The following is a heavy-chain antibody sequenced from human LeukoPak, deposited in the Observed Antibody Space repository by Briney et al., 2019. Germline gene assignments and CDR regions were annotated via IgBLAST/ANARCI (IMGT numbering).Heavy chain of an antibody. CDR2: IHSTGNT. CDR1: GGSITDHY. CDR3: ARFSSGCSTASCYLDY. Sequence: SETLSLTCTVSGGSITDHYWSWIRQPPGKGLELTGHIHSTGNTFYKPSLKSRISISLDTSRNQFSLRLSSVTAADTAVYYCARFSSGCSTASCYLDYWGQGTLVTVSS. D-gene: IGHD2-2*01. V-gene: IGHV4-59*11. J-gene: IGHJ4*02.